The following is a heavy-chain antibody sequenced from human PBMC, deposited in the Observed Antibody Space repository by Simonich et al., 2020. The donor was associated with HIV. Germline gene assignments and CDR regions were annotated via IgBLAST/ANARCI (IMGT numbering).Heavy chain of an antibody. Sequence: QVHLQQWGAGLLKPSETLSLTCAVYGESFSSYYWTWIRQPPGKGLEWIGEINHSGSPNNNPYLERRVTISIATSKNQCSLKLRFVTAADTAVYYCARREGFWFDPWGQGALVLVSS. V-gene: IGHV4-34*01. CDR2: INHSGSP. CDR1: GESFSSYY. J-gene: IGHJ5*02. CDR3: ARREGFWFDP.